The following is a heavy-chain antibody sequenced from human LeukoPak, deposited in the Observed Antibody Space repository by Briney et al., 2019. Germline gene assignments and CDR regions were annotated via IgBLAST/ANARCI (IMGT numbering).Heavy chain of an antibody. V-gene: IGHV3-21*01. Sequence: GGSLRLSCAASGFTFSSYSMNWVRQAPGKGLEWVSYISSSRNYIFYADSVKGRFTISRDNAKNTLYLQMNSLRAEDTAVYYCTRGHYYDMDVWGQGTTVTVSS. CDR1: GFTFSSYS. CDR3: TRGHYYDMDV. CDR2: ISSSRNYI. J-gene: IGHJ6*02.